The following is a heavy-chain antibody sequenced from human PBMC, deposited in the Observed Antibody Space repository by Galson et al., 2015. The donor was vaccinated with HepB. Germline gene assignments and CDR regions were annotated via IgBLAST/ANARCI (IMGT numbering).Heavy chain of an antibody. J-gene: IGHJ5*02. CDR3: ARDQGYCSGTSCANGWFDP. V-gene: IGHV4-61*01. CDR2: VFYSGST. D-gene: IGHD2-2*01. Sequence: ETLSLTCTVSAGSVNSDRYYWSWTRQPPGKGLEWIGYVFYSGSTKYHPSLKSRVTISVDTSKNQFSLKLTSVTAADTAVYYCARDQGYCSGTSCANGWFDPWGQGTLVTVSS. CDR1: AGSVNSDRYY.